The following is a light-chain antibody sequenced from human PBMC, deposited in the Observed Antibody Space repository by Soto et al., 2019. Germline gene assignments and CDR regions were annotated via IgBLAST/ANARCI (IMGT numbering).Light chain of an antibody. CDR2: AAS. CDR3: LQVYSFPRT. Sequence: DIQMTQYPSSVSASVGDRVTITCRASQDIGGQLAWYQQKPGKAPQFLIQAASILQSGVPSRFSGSGSGTEFTLTINNLQPEDFASYFCLQVYSFPRTFGLGTKVDIK. V-gene: IGKV1-12*01. CDR1: QDIGGQ. J-gene: IGKJ1*01.